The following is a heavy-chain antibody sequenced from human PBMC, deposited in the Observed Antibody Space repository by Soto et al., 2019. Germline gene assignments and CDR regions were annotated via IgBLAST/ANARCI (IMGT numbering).Heavy chain of an antibody. D-gene: IGHD1-7*01. Sequence: QVQLVQSGAEVKKPGSSVKVSCKASGGTFSSYAISWVRQAPGQGLERMGGIIPIFGTANYAQKFQGRVTITADESTSTAYMELSSLRSEDTAVYYCARGGTFLELPGSNWFDPWGQGTLVTVSS. V-gene: IGHV1-69*01. J-gene: IGHJ5*02. CDR3: ARGGTFLELPGSNWFDP. CDR1: GGTFSSYA. CDR2: IIPIFGTA.